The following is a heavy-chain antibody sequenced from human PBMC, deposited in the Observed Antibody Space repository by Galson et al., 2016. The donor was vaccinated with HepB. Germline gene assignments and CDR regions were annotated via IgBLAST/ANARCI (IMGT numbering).Heavy chain of an antibody. J-gene: IGHJ5*02. CDR3: ARIGGFRFDP. V-gene: IGHV4-31*03. CDR1: GGSITSDGYY. Sequence: TLSLTCTVSGGSITSDGYYWSWIRQHPGKGLEWIGYIYYSGTTYYNPSLESRVTISVDTSKTQFSPKLSSMTAAHTAVYYCARIGGFRFDPWGQGTLVTVSS. D-gene: IGHD4-23*01. CDR2: IYYSGTT.